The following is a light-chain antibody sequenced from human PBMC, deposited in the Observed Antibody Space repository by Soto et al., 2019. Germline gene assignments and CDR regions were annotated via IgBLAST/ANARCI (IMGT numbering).Light chain of an antibody. V-gene: IGKV3-11*01. J-gene: IGKJ3*01. CDR1: QSVDNF. CDR2: DAS. CDR3: QQRGSWPAT. Sequence: EILLTQSPATRSLSPVEIATVSGRASQSVDNFLAWYQQKPGQAPRLLIFDASYRATGIPARFSGSGSGTDFTLPITSLEPEDFAVYYCQQRGSWPATFGPGTKVDIK.